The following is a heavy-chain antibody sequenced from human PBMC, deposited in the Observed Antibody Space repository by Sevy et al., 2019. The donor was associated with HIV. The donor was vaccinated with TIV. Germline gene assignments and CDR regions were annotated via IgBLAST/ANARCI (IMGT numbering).Heavy chain of an antibody. D-gene: IGHD1-1*01. J-gene: IGHJ4*02. Sequence: GGSLRLSCTTSGFTFGDYAMNWVRQAPGKGLEWVAFLKSKADGGTVDHAASVKGRFTISRDDSKSIAYLQMKDLTTVDTGVYYCTRWKGLQSIFDYWGQGALVTVSS. CDR2: LKSKADGGTV. CDR1: GFTFGDYA. V-gene: IGHV3-49*04. CDR3: TRWKGLQSIFDY.